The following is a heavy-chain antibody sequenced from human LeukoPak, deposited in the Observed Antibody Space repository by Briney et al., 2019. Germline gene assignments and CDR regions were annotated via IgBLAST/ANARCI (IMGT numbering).Heavy chain of an antibody. J-gene: IGHJ4*02. CDR2: IKQDGREK. CDR1: GFTFTTYW. Sequence: GGSLRLSCAASGFTFTTYWMSWVRQAPGKGLEWVANIKQDGREKYHVDSVKGRFTISRDNARKSLYLQMNSLRAEDTAVYYCARDAKLVAAPFDYWGQGTLVTVSS. CDR3: ARDAKLVAAPFDY. D-gene: IGHD2-8*02. V-gene: IGHV3-7*01.